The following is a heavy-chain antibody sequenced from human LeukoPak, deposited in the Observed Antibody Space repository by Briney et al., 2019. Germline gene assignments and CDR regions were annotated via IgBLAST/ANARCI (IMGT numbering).Heavy chain of an antibody. CDR3: GRTPHLYYYYYMDV. J-gene: IGHJ6*03. CDR2: MNPNSGTT. Sequence: ASVKVSCKASGYTSTRYNINWVRQATGQGLEWMGWMNPNSGTTGYAQKLQSGVTMTRNTTISTAYMELSSLRSEDTAVYYCGRTPHLYYYYYMDVWGKGTTVTVSS. CDR1: GYTSTRYN. V-gene: IGHV1-8*01.